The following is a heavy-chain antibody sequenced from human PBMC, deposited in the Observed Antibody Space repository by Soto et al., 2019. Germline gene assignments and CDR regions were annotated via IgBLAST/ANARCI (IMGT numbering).Heavy chain of an antibody. D-gene: IGHD6-6*01. Sequence: EVQLVESGGGLVQPGGSLRLSCAASGFTFSSYSMNWVRQAPGKGLEWVSYISSSSSTIYYADSVKGRFTISRDNAKNPLYRQRNGLRDDATAVYYCARGPYSSSSYCFDYWGQGTLVTVS. CDR1: GFTFSSYS. J-gene: IGHJ4*02. V-gene: IGHV3-48*02. CDR3: ARGPYSSSSYCFDY. CDR2: ISSSSSTI.